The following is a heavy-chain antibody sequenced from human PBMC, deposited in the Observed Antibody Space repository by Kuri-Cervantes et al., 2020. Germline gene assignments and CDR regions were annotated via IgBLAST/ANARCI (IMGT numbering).Heavy chain of an antibody. D-gene: IGHD3-10*01. CDR3: ARDLWFGEFRWFDP. CDR1: GFTITANY. V-gene: IGHV3-53*05. Sequence: GESLKISCAVSGFTITANYMIWVRQAPGKGLEWVSVISGSGGSTYYADSVKGRFTISRDNSKNTLYLQMNSLRVEDTAVYYCARDLWFGEFRWFDPWGQGTLVIVSS. J-gene: IGHJ5*02. CDR2: ISGSGGST.